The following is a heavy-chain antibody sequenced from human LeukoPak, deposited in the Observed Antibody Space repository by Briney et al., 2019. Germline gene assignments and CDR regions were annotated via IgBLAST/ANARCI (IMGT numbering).Heavy chain of an antibody. CDR3: ARDASYYYDSSGYYGY. CDR1: GFTFSDYY. D-gene: IGHD3-22*01. V-gene: IGHV3-11*01. CDR2: ISSSGSTI. Sequence: PGGSLRLSCAASGFTFSDYYMSWIRQAPGKGLEWVSYISSSGSTIYYADSVKGRFTISRDNAKNPLYLQMNSLRAEDTAVYYCARDASYYYDSSGYYGYWGQGNLVTVSS. J-gene: IGHJ4*02.